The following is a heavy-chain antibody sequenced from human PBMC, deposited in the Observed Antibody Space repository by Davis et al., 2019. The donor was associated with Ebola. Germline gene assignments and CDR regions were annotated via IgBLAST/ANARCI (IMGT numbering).Heavy chain of an antibody. CDR2: INHSGST. V-gene: IGHV4-34*01. J-gene: IGHJ4*02. D-gene: IGHD3-16*01. CDR1: GGSFSGYY. Sequence: SETLSLTCAVYGGSFSGYYWSWIRQPPGKGLEWIGEINHSGSTNYNPSLQSRVTISVDTSKNRFSLRLSSVSAADTAVYYCAGDAFGGSGPYYDYWGQGTLVTVSS. CDR3: AGDAFGGSGPYYDY.